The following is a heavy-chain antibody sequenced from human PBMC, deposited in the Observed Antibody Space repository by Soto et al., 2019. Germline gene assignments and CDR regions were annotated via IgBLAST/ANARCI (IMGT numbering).Heavy chain of an antibody. CDR2: INPSGGST. J-gene: IGHJ3*02. V-gene: IGHV1-46*01. CDR3: GTLLWFGESTSHDAFDI. Sequence: GASVKVSCKASGYTFTSYYMHWVRQAPGQGLEWMGIINPSGGSTSYAQKFQGRVTMTRDTSTSTVYMELSSLRSEDTAVYYCGTLLWFGESTSHDAFDIWGQGTMVTV. CDR1: GYTFTSYY. D-gene: IGHD3-10*01.